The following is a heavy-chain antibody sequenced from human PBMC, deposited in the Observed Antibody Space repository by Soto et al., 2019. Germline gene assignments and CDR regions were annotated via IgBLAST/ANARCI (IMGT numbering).Heavy chain of an antibody. J-gene: IGHJ4*02. Sequence: ASVKVSCKASGYTFTSYGISWVRQAPGQGLEWMGWISAYNGNTNYAQKLQGRVTMTTDTSTSTAYMELRSLRSDDTAVYYCARVLRWLVPGYFDYWGQGTLVTVSS. CDR1: GYTFTSYG. V-gene: IGHV1-18*01. CDR2: ISAYNGNT. CDR3: ARVLRWLVPGYFDY. D-gene: IGHD6-19*01.